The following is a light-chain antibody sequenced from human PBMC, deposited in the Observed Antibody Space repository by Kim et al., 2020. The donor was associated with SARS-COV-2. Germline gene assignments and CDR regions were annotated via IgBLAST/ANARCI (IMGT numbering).Light chain of an antibody. V-gene: IGKV3-11*01. Sequence: SPGDRATLSCRASQSVSSYLAWYQQKPGQAPRLLIYDASNRATGIPARFSGSGSGTDFTLTISSLEPEDFAVYYCQQRSNWPPALTFGGGTKLEI. CDR1: QSVSSY. CDR3: QQRSNWPPALT. CDR2: DAS. J-gene: IGKJ4*01.